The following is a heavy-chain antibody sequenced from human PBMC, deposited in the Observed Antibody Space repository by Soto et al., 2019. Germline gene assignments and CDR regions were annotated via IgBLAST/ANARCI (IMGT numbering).Heavy chain of an antibody. CDR3: ARDAPSYCISTSCYPPYYYYGMDV. V-gene: IGHV1-69*13. CDR1: VGTFSSYA. D-gene: IGHD2-2*01. J-gene: IGHJ6*02. Sequence: GASVKVSCTASVGTFSSYAIIWVRQAPGQGLEWMGGIIPIFGTANYAQKFQGRVTITADESTSTAYMELSSLRSEDTAVYYCARDAPSYCISTSCYPPYYYYGMDVWGQGTTVTVSS. CDR2: IIPIFGTA.